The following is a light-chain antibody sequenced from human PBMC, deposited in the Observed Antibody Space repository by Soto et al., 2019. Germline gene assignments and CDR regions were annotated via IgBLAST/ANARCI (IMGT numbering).Light chain of an antibody. CDR2: LGT. V-gene: IGKV2-28*01. CDR1: QSLLHSSGNNF. Sequence: DIVMTQSPLSLPVTPGEPASISCRSSQSLLHSSGNNFLDCYLQKPGQSPHLLIYLGTNRASGVPDRFSGSGSGTDFTLKISRVEAEDVGVYYCKHSLQTRYTFGQGTKLEIK. CDR3: KHSLQTRYT. J-gene: IGKJ2*01.